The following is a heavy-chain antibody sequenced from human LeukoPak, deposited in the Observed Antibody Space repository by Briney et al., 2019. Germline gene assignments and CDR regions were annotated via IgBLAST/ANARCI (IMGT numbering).Heavy chain of an antibody. CDR1: GYTFTSYG. D-gene: IGHD6-13*01. J-gene: IGHJ6*02. Sequence: ASVKVSCKASGYTFTSYGISWVRQAPGQGLEWMGWISAYNGNTNYAQKLQGRVTMTTDTSTSTAYMELRSLRSDDTAVYYCARNRYSSSGGHYYYHGMDVWGQGTTVTVSS. CDR3: ARNRYSSSGGHYYYHGMDV. V-gene: IGHV1-18*01. CDR2: ISAYNGNT.